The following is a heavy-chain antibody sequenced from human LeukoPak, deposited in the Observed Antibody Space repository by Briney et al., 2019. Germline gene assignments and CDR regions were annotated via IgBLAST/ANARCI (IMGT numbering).Heavy chain of an antibody. V-gene: IGHV3-21*01. CDR1: GFXFSSYS. D-gene: IGHD3-10*01. Sequence: GGSLRLSCAASGFXFSSYSINWVRQAPGKGLEWVSFISSSSGYIYYADSVKGRFTISRDNAKNSLYLQMNSLRAEDTAVYYCARVWFGESGWFDPWGQGTLVTVSS. CDR3: ARVWFGESGWFDP. CDR2: ISSSSGYI. J-gene: IGHJ5*02.